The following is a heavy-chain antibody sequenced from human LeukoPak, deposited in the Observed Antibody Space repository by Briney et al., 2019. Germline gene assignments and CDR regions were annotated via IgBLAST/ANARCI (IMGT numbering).Heavy chain of an antibody. V-gene: IGHV3-33*03. D-gene: IGHD4-11*01. J-gene: IGHJ4*02. CDR2: IWYDGSKK. CDR3: TTEFEVTTVFY. CDR1: GYTFRRNG. Sequence: PGGSLRLSCAASGYTFRRNGMHWVRQAPGKGLEWVAVIWYDGSKKYYGDSVRGRFTISRDNSKNTLYLQMNSLRAEDTAVYYCTTEFEVTTVFYWGQGTLVTVSS.